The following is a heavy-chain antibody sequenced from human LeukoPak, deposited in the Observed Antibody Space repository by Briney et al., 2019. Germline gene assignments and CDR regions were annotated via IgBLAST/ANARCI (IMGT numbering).Heavy chain of an antibody. CDR1: GYTFTSYY. CDR2: FDPEDGET. CDR3: ATLPDFDY. J-gene: IGHJ4*02. V-gene: IGHV1-24*01. Sequence: ASVKVSCKASGYTFTSYYMHWVRQAPGKGLEWMGGFDPEDGETIYAQKFQGRVTMTEDTSTDTAYMELSSLRSEDTAVYYCATLPDFDYWGQGTLVTVSS.